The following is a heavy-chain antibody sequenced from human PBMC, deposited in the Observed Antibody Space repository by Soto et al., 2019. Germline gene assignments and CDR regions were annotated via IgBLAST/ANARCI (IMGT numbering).Heavy chain of an antibody. CDR1: GGTFSSYA. D-gene: IGHD3-22*01. V-gene: IGHV1-69*13. Sequence: ASVKVSCKASGGTFSSYAISWVRQAPGQGLEWMGGIIPIFGTANYAQKFQGRVTITADESTSTAYMELSSLRSEDTAVYYCARAPRTGYYDSSGYYQGLGEYYYYGMDVWGQGTTVTVSS. CDR3: ARAPRTGYYDSSGYYQGLGEYYYYGMDV. J-gene: IGHJ6*02. CDR2: IIPIFGTA.